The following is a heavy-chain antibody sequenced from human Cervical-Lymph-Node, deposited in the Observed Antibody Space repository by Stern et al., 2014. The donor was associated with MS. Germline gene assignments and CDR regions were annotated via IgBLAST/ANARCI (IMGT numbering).Heavy chain of an antibody. Sequence: VQLVESGGGVVQPGRSLRLSCTASGFTFDHYGIHWVRQAPGRGLEWVALMSFDGSNKYYARSVRGRFTISRDNSKNTLYLQMNNLKPEDTATYYCAKLYAPMDPDFDSWGQGTRVTVSS. CDR3: AKLYAPMDPDFDS. CDR2: MSFDGSNK. D-gene: IGHD2/OR15-2a*01. CDR1: GFTFDHYG. J-gene: IGHJ4*02. V-gene: IGHV3-30*18.